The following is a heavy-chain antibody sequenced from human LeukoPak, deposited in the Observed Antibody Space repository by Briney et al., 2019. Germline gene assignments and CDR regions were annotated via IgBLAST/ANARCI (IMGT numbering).Heavy chain of an antibody. V-gene: IGHV3-7*03. CDR3: AKDSLALIAVAGTDAFDI. CDR2: IKPDGSQK. Sequence: GGSLRLSCVASGFTFNNYWMDWVRQAPGKGLEWVASIKPDGSQKDYVDSVKGRFTISRDNGKNSLYLQMNSLRAEDTALYYCAKDSLALIAVAGTDAFDIWGQGTMVTVSS. D-gene: IGHD6-19*01. J-gene: IGHJ3*02. CDR1: GFTFNNYW.